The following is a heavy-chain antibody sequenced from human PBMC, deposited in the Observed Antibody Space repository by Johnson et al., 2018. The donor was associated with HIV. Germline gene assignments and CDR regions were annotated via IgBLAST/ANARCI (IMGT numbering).Heavy chain of an antibody. Sequence: VQLVESGGGLVKPGGSLRLSCAASGFTFSSYWMSWVRQAPGKGLEWVANIKQDGSEKYYADSVKGRFTISRDNSKNTLYLQMNSLRAEDTAVYYCAKRFTSSGGVFDIWGRGTMVTVSS. J-gene: IGHJ3*02. CDR2: IKQDGSEK. V-gene: IGHV3-7*01. CDR3: AKRFTSSGGVFDI. D-gene: IGHD6-6*01. CDR1: GFTFSSYW.